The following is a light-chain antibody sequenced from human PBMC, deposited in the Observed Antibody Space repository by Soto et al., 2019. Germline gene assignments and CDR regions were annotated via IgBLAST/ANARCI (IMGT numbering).Light chain of an antibody. Sequence: QSVLTQPPSVSGAPRQRVTISCSGSNSNIGNYAVELYQQLPGKAPKVVIYYDDLLPSGVSDRFSGSKSGTSASLAISGLQSEDEADYYCAAWDDRLKAVVFGGGTKLTVL. CDR2: YDD. J-gene: IGLJ2*01. CDR3: AAWDDRLKAVV. CDR1: NSNIGNYA. V-gene: IGLV1-36*01.